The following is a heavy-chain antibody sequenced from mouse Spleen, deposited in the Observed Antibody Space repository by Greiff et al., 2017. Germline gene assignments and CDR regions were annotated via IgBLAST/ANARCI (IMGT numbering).Heavy chain of an antibody. CDR2: ISSGGSYT. V-gene: IGHV5-6-4*01. D-gene: IGHD3-2*01. Sequence: EVKLVESGGGLVKPGGSLKLSCAASGFTFSSYTMSWVRQTPEKRLEWVATISSGGSYTYYPDSVKGRFTISRDNAKNTLYLQMSSLKSEDTAMYYCTRGDSSGYAMDYWGQGTSVTVSS. CDR1: GFTFSSYT. CDR3: TRGDSSGYAMDY. J-gene: IGHJ4*01.